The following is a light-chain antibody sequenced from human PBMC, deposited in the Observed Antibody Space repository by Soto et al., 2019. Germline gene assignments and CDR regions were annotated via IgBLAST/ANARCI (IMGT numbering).Light chain of an antibody. CDR2: DAS. V-gene: IGKV3D-20*01. CDR3: QQYGSSPIT. J-gene: IGKJ5*01. CDR1: ADVSSSY. Sequence: EIVLTQSPATLSLSPGERATLSCGASADVSSSYVAWYQQKSGLAPRLLIHDASSRATGIPDRFSGSKSGTELTLTIRRLEPEDAEVCYCQQYGSSPITFGQGTRLEIK.